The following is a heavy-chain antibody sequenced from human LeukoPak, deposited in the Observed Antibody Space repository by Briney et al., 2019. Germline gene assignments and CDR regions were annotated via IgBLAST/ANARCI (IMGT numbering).Heavy chain of an antibody. CDR3: VRDRDYAFDF. CDR2: SNTDGTI. J-gene: IGHJ3*01. V-gene: IGHV3-48*02. CDR1: GFTFSYYS. Sequence: GGSLRLSCAASGFTFSYYSMNWVRQAPGKGLEWISYSNTDGTISYADSVKGRFTISRDNAENSLYLQMNSLRDEDMAVYFCVRDRDYAFDFWGQGTMVTVSS.